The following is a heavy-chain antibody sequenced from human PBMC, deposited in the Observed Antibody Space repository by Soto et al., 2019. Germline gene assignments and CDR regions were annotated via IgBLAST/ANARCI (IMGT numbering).Heavy chain of an antibody. CDR2: IYYSGST. CDR3: ARHGREWELRRENYYYYGMDV. J-gene: IGHJ6*02. D-gene: IGHD1-26*01. CDR1: GDCISSRTSY. V-gene: IGHV4-39*01. Sequence: PSQTRSLACTVCGDCISSRTSYWDWIRPPPGKGMDWIGSIYYSGSTYYSPSLKSRVTISVDTSKNQFSLKLSSVTAADTAVYYCARHGREWELRRENYYYYGMDVWGQGTTVTVSS.